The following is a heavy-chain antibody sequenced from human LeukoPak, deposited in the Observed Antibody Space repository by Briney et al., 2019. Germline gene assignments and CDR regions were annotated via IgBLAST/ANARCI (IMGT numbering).Heavy chain of an antibody. V-gene: IGHV1-2*02. CDR3: ALLYSGYDFIDY. Sequence: GASVKVSCKASGYTFTGYYMHWVRQAPGQGLEWMGWINPNSGGTNYAQKFQGRVTMTRDTSISTAYMELSRQRSDDTAVYYCALLYSGYDFIDYWGQGTLVTASS. J-gene: IGHJ4*02. CDR1: GYTFTGYY. CDR2: INPNSGGT. D-gene: IGHD5-12*01.